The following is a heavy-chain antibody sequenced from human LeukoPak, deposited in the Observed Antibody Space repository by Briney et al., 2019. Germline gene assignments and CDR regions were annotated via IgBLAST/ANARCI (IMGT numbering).Heavy chain of an antibody. CDR3: ARKKDDSSGYYLSWFDP. J-gene: IGHJ5*02. CDR2: INPNSGGT. CDR1: GYIFTDYY. V-gene: IGHV1-2*06. D-gene: IGHD3-22*01. Sequence: ASVKVSCKASGYIFTDYYMHWVRQAPGQELGWMGRINPNSGGTNYAQKFQGRVTMTRDTSIGTAYMELSRLRSDDTAVYYCARKKDDSSGYYLSWFDPWGQGTLVTVSS.